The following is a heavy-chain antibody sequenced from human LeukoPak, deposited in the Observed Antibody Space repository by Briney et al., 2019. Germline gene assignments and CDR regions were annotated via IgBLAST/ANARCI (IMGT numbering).Heavy chain of an antibody. V-gene: IGHV1-18*04. J-gene: IGHJ6*04. Sequence: ASAKVSCKASGCTFTSYGISWVRQAPGQGLEWMGWISAYNGNTNYAQKLQGRVTMTTDTSTSTAYMELRSLRSDDTAVYYCAREMCGSTSCYWEPLSYGMDVWGKGTTVTVSS. CDR1: GCTFTSYG. D-gene: IGHD2-2*01. CDR3: AREMCGSTSCYWEPLSYGMDV. CDR2: ISAYNGNT.